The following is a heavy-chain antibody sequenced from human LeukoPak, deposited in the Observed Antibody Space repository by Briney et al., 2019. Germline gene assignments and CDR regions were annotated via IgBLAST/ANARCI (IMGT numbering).Heavy chain of an antibody. CDR1: GGSVSSGSYY. J-gene: IGHJ3*02. Sequence: SETLSLTCTVSGGSVSSGSYYWSWIRQPPGKGLEWIGYIYYSGSTNYNPSLKSRVTISVDMSKNQFSLKLSSVTAADTAVYYCARDLVPGYCSGGSCYPGDAFDIWGQGTMVTVSS. D-gene: IGHD2-15*01. CDR2: IYYSGST. V-gene: IGHV4-61*01. CDR3: ARDLVPGYCSGGSCYPGDAFDI.